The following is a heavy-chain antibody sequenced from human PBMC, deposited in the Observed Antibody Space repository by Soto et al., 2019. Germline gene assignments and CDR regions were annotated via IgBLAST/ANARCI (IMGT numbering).Heavy chain of an antibody. V-gene: IGHV3-23*01. CDR1: GFTFSSYA. CDR2: ISGSGGST. J-gene: IGHJ6*02. CDR3: AKVSIAARPRLGSGTDV. D-gene: IGHD6-6*01. Sequence: PGGSLRLSCAASGFTFSSYAMSWVRQAPGKGLEWVSAISGSGGSTYYADSVKGRFTISRDNSKNTLYLQMNSLRAEDTAVYYCAKVSIAARPRLGSGTDVWGQGTTVTVSS.